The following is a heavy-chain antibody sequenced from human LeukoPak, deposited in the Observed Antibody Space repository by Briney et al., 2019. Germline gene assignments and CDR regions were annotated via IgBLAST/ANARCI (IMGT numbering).Heavy chain of an antibody. J-gene: IGHJ6*02. CDR3: AREGITGTTEGYYYYYGMDV. V-gene: IGHV3-23*01. D-gene: IGHD1-20*01. Sequence: GGSLRLSCAASGFTFSNFAMNWVRQAPGKGLEWVSAISGGGSATFYAASVKGRFTTSRDNSKNTLYLQMNSLRAEDTAVYYCAREGITGTTEGYYYYYGMDVWGQGTTVTVSS. CDR2: ISGGGSAT. CDR1: GFTFSNFA.